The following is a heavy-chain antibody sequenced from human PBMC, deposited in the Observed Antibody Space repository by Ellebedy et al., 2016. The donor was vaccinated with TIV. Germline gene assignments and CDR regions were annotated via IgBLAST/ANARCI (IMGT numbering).Heavy chain of an antibody. J-gene: IGHJ3*02. CDR3: ARGRRAASRGAFDI. V-gene: IGHV4-59*01. D-gene: IGHD6-13*01. Sequence: SETLSLXXTVSGGSISSYYWSWIRQPAGKGLEWIGYIYYSGSTNYNPSLKSRVTISVDTSKNQFSLKLSSVTAADTAVYYCARGRRAASRGAFDIWGQGTMVTVSS. CDR1: GGSISSYY. CDR2: IYYSGST.